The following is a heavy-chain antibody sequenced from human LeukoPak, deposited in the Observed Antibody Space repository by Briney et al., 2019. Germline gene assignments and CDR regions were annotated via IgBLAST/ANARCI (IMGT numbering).Heavy chain of an antibody. CDR1: GYTFTNHW. V-gene: IGHV5-51*01. J-gene: IGHJ4*02. CDR3: ARGFAD. Sequence: GGSLRLSCKGSGYTFTNHWVGWVRQMPGKGLEWMGIINRGDSDARYSPSFQGLVTISVARSIDTAYLQWTSLKATDTAMYYCARGFADWGQGTLVTVSS. CDR2: INRGDSDA.